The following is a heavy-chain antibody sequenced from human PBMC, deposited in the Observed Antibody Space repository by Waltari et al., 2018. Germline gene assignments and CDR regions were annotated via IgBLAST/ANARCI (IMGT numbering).Heavy chain of an antibody. J-gene: IGHJ4*02. CDR1: GGSFSGYY. Sequence: QVQLQQWGAGLLKPSETLSLTCAVYGGSFSGYYWSWIRQPPGKGLGWIGEINHIGSTNYNPALKSRVTISVDTSKNQFSLKLSSVTAADTAVYYCARRRYSLLWFGELLSHFDYWGQGTLVTVSS. V-gene: IGHV4-34*01. CDR3: ARRRYSLLWFGELLSHFDY. D-gene: IGHD3-10*01. CDR2: INHIGST.